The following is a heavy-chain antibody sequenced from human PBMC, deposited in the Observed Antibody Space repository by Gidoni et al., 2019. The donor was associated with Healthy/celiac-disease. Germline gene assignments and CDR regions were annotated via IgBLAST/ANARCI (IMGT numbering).Heavy chain of an antibody. Sequence: EVELVESGGDLVQPGGSLSLSCAASGFSLSSYWMTWVRQAPGKGLEWVANIKQDGSEKYYVGSGRGRFTISRDNAKNSLYLQMDSLRAEDTAVYFCARDNYGLYYFDYWGQGTLVTVSS. CDR2: IKQDGSEK. J-gene: IGHJ4*02. CDR3: ARDNYGLYYFDY. V-gene: IGHV3-7*01. D-gene: IGHD3-10*01. CDR1: GFSLSSYW.